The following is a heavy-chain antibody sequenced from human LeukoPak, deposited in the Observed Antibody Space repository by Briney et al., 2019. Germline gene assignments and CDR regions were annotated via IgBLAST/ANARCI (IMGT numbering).Heavy chain of an antibody. V-gene: IGHV4-59*01. CDR3: ARVGGGTAVAGTGFDY. CDR1: GGSISSYC. J-gene: IGHJ4*02. Sequence: SETLSLTCTVSGGSISSYCWSWIRQPPGQGLEWIGYIYYSGSTNYNPSLNSRLPISLHTSKNQFSLKLSSVPAADTAVYYCARVGGGTAVAGTGFDYWGQGTLVTVSS. CDR2: IYYSGST. D-gene: IGHD6-19*01.